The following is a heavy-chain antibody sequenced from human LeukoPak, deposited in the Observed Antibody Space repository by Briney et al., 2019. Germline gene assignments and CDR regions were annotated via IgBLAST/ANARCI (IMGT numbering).Heavy chain of an antibody. Sequence: GASGKVSCKAAGGTFSCYAISWVRQAPGQGLGWMGGIIPIFGTANYAQKLQGRVTITADESTSTAYMELSSLRSEDTAVYYCARDGRRIAAAGVPYNWFDPWGQGTLVSVSS. J-gene: IGHJ5*01. V-gene: IGHV1-69*13. CDR1: GGTFSCYA. CDR2: IIPIFGTA. D-gene: IGHD6-13*01. CDR3: ARDGRRIAAAGVPYNWFDP.